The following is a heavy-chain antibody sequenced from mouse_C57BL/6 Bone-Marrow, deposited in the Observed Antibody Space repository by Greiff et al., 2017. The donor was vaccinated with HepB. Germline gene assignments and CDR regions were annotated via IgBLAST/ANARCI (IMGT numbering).Heavy chain of an antibody. J-gene: IGHJ1*03. V-gene: IGHV1-81*01. CDR3: ARRWLKDFDV. CDR1: GYTFTSYG. Sequence: VQLQQSGAELARPGASVKLSCKASGYTFTSYGISWVKQRTGQGLEWIGEIYPRSGNTYYNEKFKGKATLTADKSSSTAYMELRSLTSEDSAVYFCARRWLKDFDVWGTGTTVTVSS. D-gene: IGHD1-3*01. CDR2: IYPRSGNT.